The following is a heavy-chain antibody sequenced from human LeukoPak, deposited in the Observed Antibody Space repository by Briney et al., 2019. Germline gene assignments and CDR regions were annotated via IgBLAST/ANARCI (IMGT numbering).Heavy chain of an antibody. J-gene: IGHJ4*02. D-gene: IGHD3-10*01. Sequence: GGSLRLSCAASGFTFSSYSMNWVRQAPGKGLEWVSSISSSSSYIYYADSGEGRLTISRDNAKNSLYLQMNSLRAEDTAVYYCASSQLMVRGVFDYWGQGTLVTVSS. CDR1: GFTFSSYS. CDR2: ISSSSSYI. CDR3: ASSQLMVRGVFDY. V-gene: IGHV3-21*01.